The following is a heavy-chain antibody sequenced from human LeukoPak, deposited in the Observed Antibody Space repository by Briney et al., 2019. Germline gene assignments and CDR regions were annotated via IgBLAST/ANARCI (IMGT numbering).Heavy chain of an antibody. CDR2: ISGSGGST. V-gene: IGHV3-23*01. Sequence: HPGGSLRLSCAASGFTFSSYAMSWVRQAPGKGLEWVSGISGSGGSTYYADSVRGRFTLSRDKSKNTLYLQMNSLRAEDTAVYYCAKDKDYYDSGDYFDYWGQGTLVTVSS. CDR3: AKDKDYYDSGDYFDY. J-gene: IGHJ4*02. CDR1: GFTFSSYA. D-gene: IGHD3-22*01.